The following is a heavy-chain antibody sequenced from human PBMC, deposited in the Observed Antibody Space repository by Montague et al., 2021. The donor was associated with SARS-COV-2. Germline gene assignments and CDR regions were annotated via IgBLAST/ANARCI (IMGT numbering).Heavy chain of an antibody. CDR2: LFSGGNT. J-gene: IGHJ4*02. V-gene: IGHV4-39*01. CDR3: ARDYGDYLDS. D-gene: IGHD4-17*01. CDR1: GGSISSSSFY. Sequence: SETLSLTCLVSGGSISSSSFYWGWIRQPPGKGLEWIGSLFSGGNTYYNPSLRGRVSVSVDKSKNQFPLMVRSVTAADTAVYFCARDYGDYLDSWGQGSLVIVSS.